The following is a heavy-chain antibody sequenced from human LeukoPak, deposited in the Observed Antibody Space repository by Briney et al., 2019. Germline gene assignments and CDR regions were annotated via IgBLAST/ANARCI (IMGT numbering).Heavy chain of an antibody. D-gene: IGHD3-3*01. CDR1: GFTFSDYY. V-gene: IGHV3-11*01. Sequence: GGSLRLSCAASGFTFSDYYMSWIRQAPGKGLEWVSYISSSGSTIYYADSVKGRFTISRDNAKNSLYLQMSSLRAEDTAVYYCARDRTIFGVVILNWFDPWGQGTLVTVSS. CDR3: ARDRTIFGVVILNWFDP. CDR2: ISSSGSTI. J-gene: IGHJ5*02.